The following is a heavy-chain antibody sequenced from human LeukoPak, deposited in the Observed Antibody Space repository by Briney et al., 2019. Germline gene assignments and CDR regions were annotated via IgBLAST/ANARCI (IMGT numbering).Heavy chain of an antibody. Sequence: AGGSLRLSCAASGFTFSSYAMSWVRQAPGKGLEWVSAISGSGGSTYYADSVKGRFTISRDNSKNTLYLQMNSLRAEDTAVYYCAKGLRITMIKDAFDLWGQGTMVTVSS. CDR2: ISGSGGST. CDR1: GFTFSSYA. J-gene: IGHJ3*01. CDR3: AKGLRITMIKDAFDL. D-gene: IGHD3-22*01. V-gene: IGHV3-23*01.